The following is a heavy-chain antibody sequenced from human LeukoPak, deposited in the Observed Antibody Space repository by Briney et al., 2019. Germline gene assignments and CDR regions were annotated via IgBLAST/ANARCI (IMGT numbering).Heavy chain of an antibody. D-gene: IGHD5-24*01. CDR1: GYSFTSYN. V-gene: IGHV1-46*01. J-gene: IGHJ3*01. Sequence: ASVKISCKTSGYSFTSYNLHWVRQAPGQRLEWMGIIKPSGDNTNNAQKFQGRVTMTSDTSTSTAYMELSSLKSEDTAVYYCARVRDGYNDAYDFWGQGTMVTVTS. CDR2: IKPSGDNT. CDR3: ARVRDGYNDAYDF.